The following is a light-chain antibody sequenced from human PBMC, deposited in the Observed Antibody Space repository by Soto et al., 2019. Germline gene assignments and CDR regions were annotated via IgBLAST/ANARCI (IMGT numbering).Light chain of an antibody. Sequence: QLVPTQSPSASASLGASVKLTCTLSSGHSSYAIAWHQQQPEKGPRYLMTLNSDGSHSKGDGIPDRFSGSSSGAERYLTISSLQSEDEADYYCQTWGTGTWVFGGGTKLTVL. V-gene: IGLV4-69*01. CDR3: QTWGTGTWV. J-gene: IGLJ3*02. CDR1: SGHSSYA. CDR2: LNSDGSH.